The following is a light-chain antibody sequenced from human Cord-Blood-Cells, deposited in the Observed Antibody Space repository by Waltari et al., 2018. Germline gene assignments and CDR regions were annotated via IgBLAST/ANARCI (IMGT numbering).Light chain of an antibody. CDR3: QLSYSTPLT. J-gene: IGKJ4*01. V-gene: IGKV1-39*01. CDR2: AAS. Sequence: EIKMTQYPSSLSASVGAAVNITFRATLSISSYLNWYKQKQGKAPKLLIYAASSLQRGVPPRFSGSGSGTDFTLTISSLQPEDFATYYCQLSYSTPLTLAGGTQVEIK. CDR1: LSISSY.